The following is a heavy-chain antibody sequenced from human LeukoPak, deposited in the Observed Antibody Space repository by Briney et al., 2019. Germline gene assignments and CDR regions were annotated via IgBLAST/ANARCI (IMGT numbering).Heavy chain of an antibody. D-gene: IGHD3-9*01. Sequence: SVKVSCKASGGTFSSYAISWVRQAPGQGLEWMGGIIPILGTANYAQKFQGRVTITTDESTSTAYMELSSLRSEDTAVYYCARRHYDILTGYYYFDYWGQGTLVTVSS. CDR2: IIPILGTA. CDR1: GGTFSSYA. CDR3: ARRHYDILTGYYYFDY. J-gene: IGHJ4*02. V-gene: IGHV1-69*05.